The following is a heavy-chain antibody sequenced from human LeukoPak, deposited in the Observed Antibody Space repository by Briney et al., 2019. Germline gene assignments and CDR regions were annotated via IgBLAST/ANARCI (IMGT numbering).Heavy chain of an antibody. CDR3: ARDLTYYGSGSYYFDS. CDR1: GYTFTDFY. V-gene: IGHV1-2*02. D-gene: IGHD3-10*01. J-gene: IGHJ4*02. Sequence: ASVKVSCKASGYTFTDFYVHWVRQAPGQGLEWMGWINPNRGATNYLQKFQDRVTMTRDTSITTAYMELSRLRSDDTAVYYCARDLTYYGSGSYYFDSWGQGTLVTVSS. CDR2: INPNRGAT.